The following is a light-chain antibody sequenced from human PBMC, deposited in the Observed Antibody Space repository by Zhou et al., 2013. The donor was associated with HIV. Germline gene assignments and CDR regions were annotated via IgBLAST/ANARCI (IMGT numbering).Light chain of an antibody. Sequence: EIVLTQSPGTLSLSPGERATLSCSASQSVTANFLAWYQQKPGQAPRLPIYGASSRAIGIPDRISGSGSGTDFTLTFSRLEPEDFAVYYCQQYGSSPITFGQGTRL. V-gene: IGKV3-20*01. J-gene: IGKJ5*01. CDR2: GAS. CDR1: QSVTANF. CDR3: QQYGSSPIT.